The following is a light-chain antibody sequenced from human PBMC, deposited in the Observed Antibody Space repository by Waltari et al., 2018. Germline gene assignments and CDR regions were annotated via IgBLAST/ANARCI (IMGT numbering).Light chain of an antibody. CDR3: QQYNTYAT. CDR2: KAS. CDR1: QSISTW. V-gene: IGKV1-5*03. J-gene: IGKJ2*01. Sequence: DIQMTQSPSTLSASVGDRVTITCRASQSISTWLAWYQQKPGKAPKLLIYKASSLESGVPSRCSGSGSGTEFTLTISSLQPGDFATYYCQQYNTYATFGQGTKLEI.